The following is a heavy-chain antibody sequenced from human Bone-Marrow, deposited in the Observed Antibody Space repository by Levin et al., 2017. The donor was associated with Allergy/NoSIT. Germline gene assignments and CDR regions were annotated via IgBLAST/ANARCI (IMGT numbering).Heavy chain of an antibody. Sequence: GESLKISCAASGFTFSSYNMNWVRHAPGKGLEWVSSISSSAGSFIYNADSVKGRFTISRDNAKNSAFLQMNSLRAEDTAVYYCVRTISPSRSFDVWGQGTTFTVSS. J-gene: IGHJ6*02. CDR3: VRTISPSRSFDV. CDR2: ISSSAGSFI. V-gene: IGHV3-21*01. CDR1: GFTFSSYN. D-gene: IGHD5-24*01.